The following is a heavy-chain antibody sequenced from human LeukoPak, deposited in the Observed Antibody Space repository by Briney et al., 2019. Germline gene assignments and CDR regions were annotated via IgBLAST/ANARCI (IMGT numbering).Heavy chain of an antibody. CDR2: ISAYNGNT. CDR1: GYTFTSYG. Sequence: ASVKVSCKASGYTFTSYGISWVRQAPGQGLEWMGWISAYNGNTNYAQKLQGRVTMTTDTSTSTAYMELRSPRSDDTAVYYCARGMYYYDSSGSDYWGQGTLVTVSS. V-gene: IGHV1-18*01. J-gene: IGHJ4*02. CDR3: ARGMYYYDSSGSDY. D-gene: IGHD3-22*01.